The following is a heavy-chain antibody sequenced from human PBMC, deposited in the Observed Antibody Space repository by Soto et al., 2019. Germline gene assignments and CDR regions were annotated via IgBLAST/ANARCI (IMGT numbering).Heavy chain of an antibody. CDR1: GFSLTTSGVG. Sequence: QITLKESGPTLLEPTQTLTLTCSFSGFSLTTSGVGVGWLRQAPGKALECLGIIYWDNDRRYNPSLKSRLSITKDTSKNRVVLTMPYMDPVDTAIYFCAHRVNYNSYWDVGWFDPWGQGTLVTVS. CDR2: IYWDNDR. CDR3: AHRVNYNSYWDVGWFDP. V-gene: IGHV2-5*02. D-gene: IGHD2-8*02. J-gene: IGHJ5*02.